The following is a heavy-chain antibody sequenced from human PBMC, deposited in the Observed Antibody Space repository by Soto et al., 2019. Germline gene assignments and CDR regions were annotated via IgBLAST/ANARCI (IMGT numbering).Heavy chain of an antibody. V-gene: IGHV3-30*18. CDR3: PKGPQADYDFWSGYPVDFDY. D-gene: IGHD3-3*01. CDR1: GFTFSSYG. J-gene: IGHJ4*02. Sequence: QVQLVESGGGVVQPGRSLRLSCAASGFTFSSYGMHWVRQAPGKGLEWVAVISYDGSNKYYADSVKGRFTISRDNSKNTLHLQMNCLRAEVTAVYYCPKGPQADYDFWSGYPVDFDYWGQGTLVTVS. CDR2: ISYDGSNK.